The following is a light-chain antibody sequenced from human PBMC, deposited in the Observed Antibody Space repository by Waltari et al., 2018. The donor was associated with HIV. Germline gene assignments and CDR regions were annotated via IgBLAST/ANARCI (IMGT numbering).Light chain of an antibody. CDR2: GAS. CDR1: QTVSSNY. CDR3: HQYGSLPQT. Sequence: IVLTQSPGTLSLSPGERATLSCRASQTVSSNYLAWYQQKPGQAPRLLIFGASSRATGIPDRFSGSGSETDFTLTINRLEPGDFVVYYCHQYGSLPQTFGQGTKLEIK. J-gene: IGKJ1*01. V-gene: IGKV3-20*01.